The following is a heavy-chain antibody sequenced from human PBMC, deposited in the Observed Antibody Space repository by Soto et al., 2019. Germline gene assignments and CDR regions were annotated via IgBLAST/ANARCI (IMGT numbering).Heavy chain of an antibody. J-gene: IGHJ4*02. CDR2: TYYRSKWYN. Sequence: SQTLSLTCAISGDSVSSNSAAWNWIRQSPSRGLEWLGRTYYRSKWYNDYAVSVQSRITVNPDTSKNQFSLQLNSVTPEDTAVYYCARGVADKMSFDYWGQGTLVTVSS. CDR3: ARGVADKMSFDY. CDR1: GDSVSSNSAA. D-gene: IGHD6-19*01. V-gene: IGHV6-1*01.